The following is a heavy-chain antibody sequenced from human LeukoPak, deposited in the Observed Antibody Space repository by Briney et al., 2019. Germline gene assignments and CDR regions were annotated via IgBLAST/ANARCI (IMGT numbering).Heavy chain of an antibody. CDR3: AREREPYYYDSDGFYPIDY. J-gene: IGHJ4*02. V-gene: IGHV1-46*01. Sequence: ASVKVSCKASGYAFTTYYLHWVRQPPGKGLEWMGIINPSGGSTTYAQKFQGRVTMTRDTSTSTVYMDLSSLRSEDTGVYYCAREREPYYYDSDGFYPIDYWGQGTLVTVSS. CDR1: GYAFTTYY. D-gene: IGHD3-22*01. CDR2: INPSGGST.